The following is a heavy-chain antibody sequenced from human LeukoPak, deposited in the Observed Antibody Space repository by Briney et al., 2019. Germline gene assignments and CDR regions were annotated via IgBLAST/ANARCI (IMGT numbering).Heavy chain of an antibody. Sequence: GGSLRLSCAASGFTFSSYWMSWVRQAPGKGLEWVANIMEDGSETYYVDSVKGRFTISRDNAKNSLYLQMNSLRAEDTAVYYCAIPPGGYYFNWGQGTLVTVSS. D-gene: IGHD3-10*01. CDR1: GFTFSSYW. CDR2: IMEDGSET. J-gene: IGHJ4*02. CDR3: AIPPGGYYFN. V-gene: IGHV3-7*02.